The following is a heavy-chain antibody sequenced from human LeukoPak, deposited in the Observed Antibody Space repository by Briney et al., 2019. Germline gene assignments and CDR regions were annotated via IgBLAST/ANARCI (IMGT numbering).Heavy chain of an antibody. CDR1: GFTFSSYW. D-gene: IGHD3-22*01. CDR2: INSDGSST. J-gene: IGHJ1*01. Sequence: GGSLRLSCAASGFTFSSYWMHWVRQAPGKGLVWVSRINSDGSSTSYADSVKGRFTISRDNSKNTLYLQMNSLRAEDTAVYYCATVDYDSSGYFQHWGQGTLDTVSS. V-gene: IGHV3-74*01. CDR3: ATVDYDSSGYFQH.